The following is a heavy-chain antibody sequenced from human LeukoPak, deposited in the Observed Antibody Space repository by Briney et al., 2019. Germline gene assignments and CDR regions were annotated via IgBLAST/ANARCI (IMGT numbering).Heavy chain of an antibody. CDR1: GFTFSSYA. Sequence: GGSLRLSCAASGFTFSSYAMSWVRQAPGKGLEWASVISGGGDSTYYADSVKGRFTISRDNSKNTLYLQMNSLRVEDTAVYYCVKDIFSAVAVADYWGQGTLVTVSS. V-gene: IGHV3-23*01. CDR3: VKDIFSAVAVADY. CDR2: ISGGGDST. J-gene: IGHJ4*02. D-gene: IGHD6-19*01.